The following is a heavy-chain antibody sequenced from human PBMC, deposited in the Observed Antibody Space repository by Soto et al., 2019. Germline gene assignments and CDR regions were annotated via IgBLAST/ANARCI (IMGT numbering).Heavy chain of an antibody. V-gene: IGHV3-30-3*01. J-gene: IGHJ5*02. CDR1: GFTFSSYA. CDR3: ARDHFGWFDP. Sequence: QVQLVESGGGVVQPGRSLRLSCAASGFTFSSYAMHWVRQAPGKGLEWVAVISYDRSNKYYAASVKGRFTISRDNSKNTLYLQMNSLRAEDTAVYYCARDHFGWFDPWGQGTLVTVSS. CDR2: ISYDRSNK. D-gene: IGHD3-3*01.